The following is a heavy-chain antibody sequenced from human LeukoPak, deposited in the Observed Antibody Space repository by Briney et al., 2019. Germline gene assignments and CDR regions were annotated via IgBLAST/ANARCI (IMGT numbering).Heavy chain of an antibody. CDR3: TTGLTYYYDSSGYVDY. CDR2: IRSKAYGGTT. J-gene: IGHJ4*02. CDR1: GFTFGDYG. V-gene: IGHV3-49*04. D-gene: IGHD3-22*01. Sequence: PGGSLRLSCTTSGFTFGDYGMSWVRQAPGKGREWVGFIRSKAYGGTTENAASVKGRFTISRDDSKSIAYLQMNSLKTEDTAVYYCTTGLTYYYDSSGYVDYWGQGTLVTVSS.